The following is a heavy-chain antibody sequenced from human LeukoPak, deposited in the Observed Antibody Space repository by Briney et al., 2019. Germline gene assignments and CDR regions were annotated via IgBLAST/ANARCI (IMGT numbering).Heavy chain of an antibody. D-gene: IGHD5-12*01. CDR2: ISAYNGNT. V-gene: IGHV1-18*01. CDR3: ARDNGYSGHDPAYYYYGMDV. Sequence: ASVKVSCKASGYTFTSYGISWVRQAPGQGLEWMGWISAYNGNTNYAQKLQGRVTMTTDTSTSTAYMELRSLRSDDTAVYYCARDNGYSGHDPAYYYYGMDVWGQGTTVTVSS. CDR1: GYTFTSYG. J-gene: IGHJ6*02.